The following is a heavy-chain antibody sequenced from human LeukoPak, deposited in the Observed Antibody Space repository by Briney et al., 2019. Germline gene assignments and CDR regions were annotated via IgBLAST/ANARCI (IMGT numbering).Heavy chain of an antibody. CDR1: GGTFTSYA. CDR2: IIPIFGTA. CDR3: ARVFSGQAYFDY. D-gene: IGHD2/OR15-2a*01. Sequence: SVKVSCKASGGTFTSYAISWVRQAPGQGLEWMGGIIPIFGTANYAQKFQGRVTITADASTSTAYLELSNLRSEDTAVYYCARVFSGQAYFDYWGQGTLVTVSS. V-gene: IGHV1-69*01. J-gene: IGHJ4*02.